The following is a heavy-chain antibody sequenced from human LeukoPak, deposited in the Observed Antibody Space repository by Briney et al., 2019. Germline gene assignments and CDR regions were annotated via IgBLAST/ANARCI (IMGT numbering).Heavy chain of an antibody. Sequence: LRLSCAASGFPFSSYAMSWIRQPPGKGLEWIGYIYYSGSTYYNPSLKSRVTISVDTFKNQFSLKLSSVTAADTAVYYCARDYYYYGMDVWGQGTTVTVSS. CDR3: ARDYYYYGMDV. CDR2: IYYSGST. CDR1: GFPFSSYA. J-gene: IGHJ6*02. V-gene: IGHV4-30-4*08.